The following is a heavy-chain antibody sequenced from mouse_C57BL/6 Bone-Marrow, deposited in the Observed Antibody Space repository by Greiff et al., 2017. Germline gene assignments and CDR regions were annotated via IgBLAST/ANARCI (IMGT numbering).Heavy chain of an antibody. CDR3: ARSRGYYPFDY. Sequence: VQLQESGPELVKPGASVKISCKASGYAFSSYWMNWVKQRPGKGLEWIGRIYPGDGDTNYNGKFKGKATLTADKSSSTAYMQLSSLTSEDSAFYFCARSRGYYPFDYWGQGTTLTVSS. CDR1: GYAFSSYW. V-gene: IGHV1-82*01. D-gene: IGHD2-3*01. J-gene: IGHJ2*01. CDR2: IYPGDGDT.